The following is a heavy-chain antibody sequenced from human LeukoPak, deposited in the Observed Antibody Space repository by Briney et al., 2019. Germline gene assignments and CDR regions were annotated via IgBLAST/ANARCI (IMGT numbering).Heavy chain of an antibody. CDR1: GFTFSSYG. Sequence: PGGSLRLSCAASGFTFSSYGMRWVRQAPGKGMEWVAVIWYDGSNKYYADSVKGRFTISRDNSKNTLYLQMNSLRAEDTAVYYCARDSIEMYYYDSSGYYGFDYWGQGTLVTVSS. V-gene: IGHV3-33*01. D-gene: IGHD3-22*01. CDR3: ARDSIEMYYYDSSGYYGFDY. J-gene: IGHJ4*02. CDR2: IWYDGSNK.